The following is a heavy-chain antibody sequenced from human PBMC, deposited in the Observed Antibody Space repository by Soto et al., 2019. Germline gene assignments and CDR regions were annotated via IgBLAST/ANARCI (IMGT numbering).Heavy chain of an antibody. CDR3: AREGYGDFGALDY. J-gene: IGHJ4*02. CDR1: GGSISSGDYY. V-gene: IGHV4-30-4*01. Sequence: QVQLQESGPGLVKPSQTLSLTCTVSGGSISSGDYYWSWIRQPPGKGLEWIRYIYYSGSTYYNPSLKSRVTRSVDTSKNQFSLKLSSVTAADTAVYYCAREGYGDFGALDYWGQGTLVTVSS. CDR2: IYYSGST. D-gene: IGHD4-17*01.